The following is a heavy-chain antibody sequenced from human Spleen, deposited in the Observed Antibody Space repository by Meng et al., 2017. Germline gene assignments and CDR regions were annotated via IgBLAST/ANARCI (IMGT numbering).Heavy chain of an antibody. CDR1: GYTFTSYA. CDR2: ISAYNGNT. CDR3: ARELGDCSSSSCYSDY. V-gene: IGHV1-3*01. J-gene: IGHJ4*02. D-gene: IGHD2-2*01. Sequence: QVQLVQSGAEVKKHWASVKVSSNASGYTFTSYAMHWVRQAPGQRLEWMGWISAYNGNTKYAQKLQGRVTMTTDTSTSTAYMELRSLRSDDTAVYYCARELGDCSSSSCYSDYWGQGTLVTVSS.